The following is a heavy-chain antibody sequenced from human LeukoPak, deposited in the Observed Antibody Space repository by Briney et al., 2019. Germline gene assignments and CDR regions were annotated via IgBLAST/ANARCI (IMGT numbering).Heavy chain of an antibody. CDR1: GYSISSGYY. Sequence: SETLSLTCTVSGYSISSGYYWGWIRQPPGKGLEWVGSIYHSGSTYYNPSLKSRVTISVDTSKNQFSLKLSSVTAADTAVYYCARAGGEGPTYYDYVWGRGDAFDIWGQGTMVTASS. CDR2: IYHSGST. J-gene: IGHJ3*02. CDR3: ARAGGEGPTYYDYVWGRGDAFDI. V-gene: IGHV4-38-2*02. D-gene: IGHD3-16*01.